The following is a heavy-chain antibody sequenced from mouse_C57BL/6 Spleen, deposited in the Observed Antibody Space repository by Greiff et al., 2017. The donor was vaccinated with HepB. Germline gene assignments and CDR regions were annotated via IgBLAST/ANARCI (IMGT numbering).Heavy chain of an antibody. CDR1: GFTFSSYA. Sequence: EVNVVESGGGLVKPGGSLKLSCAASGFTFSSYAMSWVRQTPEKRLEWVATISDGGSYTYYPDNVKGRFTISRDNAKNNLYLQMSHLKSEDTAMYYCARDLDGNFWYFDVWGTGTTVTVSS. CDR3: ARDLDGNFWYFDV. V-gene: IGHV5-4*01. D-gene: IGHD2-1*01. J-gene: IGHJ1*03. CDR2: ISDGGSYT.